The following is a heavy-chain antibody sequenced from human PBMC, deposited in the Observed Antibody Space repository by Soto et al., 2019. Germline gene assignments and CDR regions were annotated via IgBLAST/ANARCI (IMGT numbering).Heavy chain of an antibody. J-gene: IGHJ3*02. CDR3: AHIGIKWGGVSALDAFDM. CDR2: IYWDDDS. Sequence: QITLKESGPTLVNPTQTLTLTCSFSGFSLSTSRVGVAWIRQPPGKALEWLAIIYWDDDSRYSPSLKTRRAITTDTSKRSGVLTMTDLDTGATATYYCAHIGIKWGGVSALDAFDMWGQGTIVTVSS. V-gene: IGHV2-5*02. D-gene: IGHD3-16*01. CDR1: GFSLSTSRVG.